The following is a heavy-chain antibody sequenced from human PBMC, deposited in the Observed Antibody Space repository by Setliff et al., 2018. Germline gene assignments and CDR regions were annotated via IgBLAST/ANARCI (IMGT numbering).Heavy chain of an antibody. D-gene: IGHD3-22*01. Sequence: ASVKVSCKASGGPLNSYSFSWVRQAPGQGLEWMGRIIPVLDITRYSQKFQGRVAITADKSTGIIYMELTGLRSDDTAVYYCARHPPPPNYFDIGALDSWGQGTLVTVSS. CDR1: GGPLNSYS. CDR3: ARHPPPPNYFDIGALDS. J-gene: IGHJ4*02. CDR2: IIPVLDIT. V-gene: IGHV1-69*02.